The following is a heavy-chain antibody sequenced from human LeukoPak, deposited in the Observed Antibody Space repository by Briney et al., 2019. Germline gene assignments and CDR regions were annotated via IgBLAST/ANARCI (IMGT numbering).Heavy chain of an antibody. CDR1: GYTFTGYY. J-gene: IGHJ3*02. D-gene: IGHD3-22*01. CDR2: INPKRGGT. Sequence: ASVKVSCKASGYTFTGYYMHWVRQAPGQGREWMGWINPKRGGTNYAQKLQGRVTMTRDTSISTAYLELSRLRADDTAVYYCARGGYRIDAFDIWGQGTMVTVSS. CDR3: ARGGYRIDAFDI. V-gene: IGHV1-2*02.